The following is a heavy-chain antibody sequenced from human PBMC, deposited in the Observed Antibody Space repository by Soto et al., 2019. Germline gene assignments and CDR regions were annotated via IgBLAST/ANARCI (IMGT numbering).Heavy chain of an antibody. J-gene: IGHJ3*02. Sequence: ASGKVSFMASGYTFSSSYMHWMRQAPGQGLEWMVIINPSGGSTSYAQKFQGRVTMTRDTSTSTVYMELSSLRSEDTAVYYCARVLGRERPAYDAFDIWRQGTMVTVSS. D-gene: IGHD2-2*01. CDR1: GYTFSSSY. V-gene: IGHV1-46*01. CDR2: INPSGGST. CDR3: ARVLGRERPAYDAFDI.